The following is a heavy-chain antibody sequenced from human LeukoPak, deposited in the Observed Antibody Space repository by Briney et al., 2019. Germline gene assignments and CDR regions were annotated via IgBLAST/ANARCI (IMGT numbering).Heavy chain of an antibody. Sequence: GGSLRLSCAASGFTFSSYSMNWVRQAPGKGLEWLTAIISSGTTRYYAESVKGRFTISRDNSNNTVFLEMNSLRVEDTAVYYCAKSLTIWSSGSLDHWGQGTLVTVSS. CDR2: IISSGTTR. CDR3: AKSLTIWSSGSLDH. D-gene: IGHD3-22*01. CDR1: GFTFSSYS. J-gene: IGHJ4*02. V-gene: IGHV3-21*04.